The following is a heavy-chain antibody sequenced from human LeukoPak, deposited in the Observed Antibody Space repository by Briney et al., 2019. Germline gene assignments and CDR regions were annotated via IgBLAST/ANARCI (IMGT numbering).Heavy chain of an antibody. CDR3: AKDGGNYYIDY. CDR1: GVTFSSYV. V-gene: IGHV3-30*18. D-gene: IGHD4-23*01. Sequence: PGRSLRLSCAASGVTFSSYVMHWVRQAPGKGLEWMAFISHDGSTKLYADSVKGRFTISRDNSKNTMFLRMNSLRPEDTAVYFCAKDGGNYYIDYWGQGTLVTVSS. CDR2: ISHDGSTK. J-gene: IGHJ4*02.